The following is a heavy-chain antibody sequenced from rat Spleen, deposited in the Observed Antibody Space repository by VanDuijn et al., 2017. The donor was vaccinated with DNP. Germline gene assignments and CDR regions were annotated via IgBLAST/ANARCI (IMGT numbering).Heavy chain of an antibody. Sequence: QVQMMETGPGLVQTTQTLSVTCTVSGFSLTSYGVHWVRQAPGKGLEWMGIIWGDGSTTYNSALKSRLNISRDTSKSQVFLKMNSLQTEDTAMYLCASSPTGIRYWGQGVMVTVSS. CDR3: ASSPTGIRY. CDR1: GFSLTSYG. V-gene: IGHV2-77*01. J-gene: IGHJ2*01. D-gene: IGHD1-9*01. CDR2: IWGDGST.